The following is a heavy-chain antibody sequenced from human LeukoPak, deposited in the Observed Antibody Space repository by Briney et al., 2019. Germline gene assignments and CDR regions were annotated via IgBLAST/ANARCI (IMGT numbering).Heavy chain of an antibody. D-gene: IGHD3-9*01. Sequence: HGGSLRLSCAASGFTFDDYAMHWVRQAPGKGLEWVSGISWNSGSIGYADSVKGRFTISRDNAKNSLYLQMNSLRAEDTALYYCARVGYDILTGYYGYFDYWGQGTLVTVSS. V-gene: IGHV3-9*01. CDR3: ARVGYDILTGYYGYFDY. CDR2: ISWNSGSI. CDR1: GFTFDDYA. J-gene: IGHJ4*02.